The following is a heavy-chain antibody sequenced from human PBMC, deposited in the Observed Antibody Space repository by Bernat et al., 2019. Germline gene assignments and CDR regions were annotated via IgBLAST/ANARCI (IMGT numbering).Heavy chain of an antibody. CDR3: ARGTSTSAPYMDV. CDR1: GFTFSDYY. CDR2: ISSSSSYT. Sequence: QVQLVESGGGLVKPGGSLRLSCAASGFTFSDYYMSWIRQAPGKGLDWVSYISSSSSYTNSAEPVKGRFTISSDNAKNSLYLQMNSLRAEDTAVYYCARGTSTSAPYMDVWGKGTTVTVSS. V-gene: IGHV3-11*05. J-gene: IGHJ6*03.